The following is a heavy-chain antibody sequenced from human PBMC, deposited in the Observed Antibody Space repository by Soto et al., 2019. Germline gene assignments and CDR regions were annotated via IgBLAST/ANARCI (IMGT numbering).Heavy chain of an antibody. D-gene: IGHD2-21*01. CDR1: GGPFSGVY. CDR2: VNHRGSA. V-gene: IGHV4-34*01. J-gene: IGHJ5*02. Sequence: SETLSLTCAVSGGPFSGVYWSWIRQPPGKGLEWIGGVNHRGSANYNPSLESRVTMSVDTSKNQFSLKLTSVTAADSAVYYCARDAFCGSGTCRVGHWFDPWGQGTLVTSPQ. CDR3: ARDAFCGSGTCRVGHWFDP.